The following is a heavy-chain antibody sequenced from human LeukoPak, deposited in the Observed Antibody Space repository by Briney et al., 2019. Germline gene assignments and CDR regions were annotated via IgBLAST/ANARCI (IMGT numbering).Heavy chain of an antibody. J-gene: IGHJ1*01. CDR1: GFTFSSYW. Sequence: PGGSLRLSCAASGFTFSSYWMHWVRQAPGKGLVWVSRIKSDGNTNYADSVKGRFTISRDNAKNTVSLQMNSLRAEDTGVYYCASAPSESGGYYPEYFRHWGQGTLVTVSS. CDR2: IKSDGNT. CDR3: ASAPSESGGYYPEYFRH. D-gene: IGHD3-22*01. V-gene: IGHV3-74*01.